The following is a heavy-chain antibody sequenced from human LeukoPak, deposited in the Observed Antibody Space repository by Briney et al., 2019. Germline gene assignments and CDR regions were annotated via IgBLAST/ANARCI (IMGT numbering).Heavy chain of an antibody. D-gene: IGHD3-22*01. CDR1: GYTFTSYG. CDR2: ISAYNGNT. V-gene: IGHV1-18*01. CDR3: ARDVPPSSGYYSGIDY. J-gene: IGHJ4*02. Sequence: ASVKVSCKASGYTFTSYGISWVRQAPGQGIEWMGWISAYNGNTNYAQKLQGRVTMTTDTSASTAYMELRSLRSDDTAVYYCARDVPPSSGYYSGIDYWGQGTLVTVSS.